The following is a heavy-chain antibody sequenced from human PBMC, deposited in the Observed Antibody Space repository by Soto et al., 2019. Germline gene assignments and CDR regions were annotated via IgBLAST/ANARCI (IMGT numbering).Heavy chain of an antibody. V-gene: IGHV1-18*01. D-gene: IGHD7-27*01. Sequence: QVQLVQSGTEVKKPGASVKVSCKASGYTFTSYGISWVRQAPGQGLEWMGWISVHNGNTQYAQKLQGRVTMTTDTTPSTAYMEVRSLRSDDTAVYYCARDLNLGLGDYWGQGTLVTVSS. CDR3: ARDLNLGLGDY. CDR1: GYTFTSYG. J-gene: IGHJ4*02. CDR2: ISVHNGNT.